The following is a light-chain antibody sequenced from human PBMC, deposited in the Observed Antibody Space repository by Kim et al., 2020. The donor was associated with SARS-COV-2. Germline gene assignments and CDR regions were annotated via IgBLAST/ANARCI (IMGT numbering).Light chain of an antibody. J-gene: IGLJ3*02. CDR3: GSSASTGALV. Sequence: GQSIASYCTGTISDVGGYNYVSWYQQRPGKAPKLMLYDVTSRPSGVSDRFSGSKSGISASLTISGLQPEDEADYYCGSSASTGALVFGGGTQLTVL. CDR2: DVT. V-gene: IGLV2-14*03. CDR1: ISDVGGYNY.